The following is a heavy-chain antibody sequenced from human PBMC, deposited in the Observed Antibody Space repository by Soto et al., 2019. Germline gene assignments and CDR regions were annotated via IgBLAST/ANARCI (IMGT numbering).Heavy chain of an antibody. V-gene: IGHV1-18*01. CDR1: GYSFTTYG. CDR2: ISTYNGDT. CDR3: ARTEGRSTRGDY. D-gene: IGHD2-8*01. Sequence: QVQLVQSGAEVKKPAASVRVSCKASGYSFTTYGVTWVRQAPGQGLEWMGWISTYNGDTRVAQQHQGRVTLTTDTSTNAAHMELRSLRSDDTAIYYCARTEGRSTRGDYWGQGTLVTVSS. J-gene: IGHJ4*02.